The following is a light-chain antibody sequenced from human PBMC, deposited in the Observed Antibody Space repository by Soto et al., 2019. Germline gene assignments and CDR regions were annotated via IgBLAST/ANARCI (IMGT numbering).Light chain of an antibody. CDR2: EIN. Sequence: QSALTQPPSASGSPGQSVTISCTGTSSDVGAFNYVSWYQQHPGKAPKLMIFEINKRPSGVPDRFSGSKSGNTASLTVSVLQAEDEADYYCSSYAGSNIYVFGGGTQLTVL. CDR1: SSDVGAFNY. J-gene: IGLJ7*01. CDR3: SSYAGSNIYV. V-gene: IGLV2-8*01.